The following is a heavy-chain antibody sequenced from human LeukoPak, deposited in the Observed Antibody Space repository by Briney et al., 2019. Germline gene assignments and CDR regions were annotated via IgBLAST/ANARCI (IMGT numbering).Heavy chain of an antibody. D-gene: IGHD1-1*01. J-gene: IGHJ4*02. Sequence: GGTLRLSCAASGFTFSSYGMTWVRQAPGKGLEWVSTISGSGDSTYYADSVKGRFTISRDNSKNTLYLQMNSLRAEDTAVYYCAKSKQLAPWDHWGQGTLVTVSS. CDR1: GFTFSSYG. V-gene: IGHV3-23*01. CDR3: AKSKQLAPWDH. CDR2: ISGSGDST.